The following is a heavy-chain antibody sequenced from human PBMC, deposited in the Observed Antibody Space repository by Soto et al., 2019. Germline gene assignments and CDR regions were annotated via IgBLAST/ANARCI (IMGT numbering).Heavy chain of an antibody. D-gene: IGHD2-8*01. Sequence: QVQLVASGGGVVQPGRSLRRSCAASGFTFSSYGMHWVRQAPGKGLEWVAVIWYDGRNKDYADSVKGRFTISRDNSKNTLYLQMKSLRDEDTAVYDCARDVCYGWGSYFDYWGQGTLVTVSS. CDR1: GFTFSSYG. CDR2: IWYDGRNK. CDR3: ARDVCYGWGSYFDY. J-gene: IGHJ4*02. V-gene: IGHV3-33*01.